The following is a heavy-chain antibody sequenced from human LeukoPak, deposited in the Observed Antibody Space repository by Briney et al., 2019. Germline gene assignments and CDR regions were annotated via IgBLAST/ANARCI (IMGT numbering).Heavy chain of an antibody. V-gene: IGHV3-74*01. J-gene: IGHJ4*02. Sequence: GGSLRLSCAASGFTFSSYWMHWVRQAPGKGLVWVSRINSDGSSTSYADSVKGRFTISRDNAKNSLYLQMNSLRAEDTALYYCAKGTYGDYEGNYFDYWGQGTLVTVSS. CDR1: GFTFSSYW. D-gene: IGHD4-17*01. CDR3: AKGTYGDYEGNYFDY. CDR2: INSDGSST.